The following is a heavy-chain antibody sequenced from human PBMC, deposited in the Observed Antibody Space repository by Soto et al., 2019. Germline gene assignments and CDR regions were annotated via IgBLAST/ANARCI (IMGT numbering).Heavy chain of an antibody. J-gene: IGHJ6*02. CDR1: GGTFSTYA. V-gene: IGHV1-69*12. CDR2: VIPILGTT. D-gene: IGHD1-1*01. Sequence: QVQLVQSGAEVKKPGSSVKVSCKASGGTFSTYAISWVRQAPGQGLEWMGGVIPILGTTNNAQKFQGRVTLTADESTGTAYMELSSLSSEDTAVYFCARHAGTYYFSDMDVWGHGTTVTVSS. CDR3: ARHAGTYYFSDMDV.